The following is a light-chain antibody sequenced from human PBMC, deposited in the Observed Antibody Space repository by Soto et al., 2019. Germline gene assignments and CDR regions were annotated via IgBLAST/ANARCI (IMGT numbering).Light chain of an antibody. Sequence: DIQMTQSPSSLSASVGDRVTITCRASQSISSYLNWYQQKPGKAPKLLIYAASSLQSGVPSRFSGSGSGPDFTLTISSLQPEDFATYYCQQYNGYSRTFGQGTKVDIK. J-gene: IGKJ1*01. CDR1: QSISSY. CDR3: QQYNGYSRT. CDR2: AAS. V-gene: IGKV1-39*01.